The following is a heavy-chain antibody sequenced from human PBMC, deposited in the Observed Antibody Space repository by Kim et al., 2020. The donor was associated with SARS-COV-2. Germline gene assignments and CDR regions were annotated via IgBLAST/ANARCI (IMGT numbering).Heavy chain of an antibody. CDR3: ARCWDDDYGGNFAFDI. D-gene: IGHD4-17*01. Sequence: SVKGRFTISRDNAKNSLSLQMNSLRDEDTAVYYCARCWDDDYGGNFAFDIWGQGTMVTVSS. J-gene: IGHJ3*02. V-gene: IGHV3-48*02.